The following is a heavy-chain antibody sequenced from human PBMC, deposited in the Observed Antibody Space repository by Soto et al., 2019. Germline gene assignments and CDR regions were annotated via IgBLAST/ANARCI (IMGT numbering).Heavy chain of an antibody. CDR1: GFTFSSYA. CDR2: ISYDGSNK. CDR3: ARDTWIQLSELVLRFDY. J-gene: IGHJ4*02. Sequence: GGSLRLSCAASGFTFSSYAMHWVRQAPGKGLEWVAVISYDGSNKYYADSVRGRFTISRDSSKNTLYLQMNSLRAEDTAVYYCARDTWIQLSELVLRFDYGGQGPLVTSPQ. V-gene: IGHV3-30-3*01. D-gene: IGHD5-18*01.